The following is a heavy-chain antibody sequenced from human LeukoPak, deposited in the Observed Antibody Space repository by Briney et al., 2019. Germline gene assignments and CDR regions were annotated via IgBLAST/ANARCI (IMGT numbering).Heavy chain of an antibody. CDR1: GGSFSGYY. CDR3: AREIGLTTVYDLGDPGWFDP. CDR2: INHSGST. D-gene: IGHD4-11*01. Sequence: SETLSLTCAVYGGSFSGYYWSWIRQPPGKGLEWIGEINHSGSTNYNPSLKSRVTISVDTSKNQFSLKLSSVTAADTAVYYCAREIGLTTVYDLGDPGWFDPWGQGTLLTVSS. J-gene: IGHJ5*02. V-gene: IGHV4-34*01.